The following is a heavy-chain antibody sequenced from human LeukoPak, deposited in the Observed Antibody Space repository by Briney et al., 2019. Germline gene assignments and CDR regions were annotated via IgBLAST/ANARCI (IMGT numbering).Heavy chain of an antibody. CDR2: ITAYNGNT. J-gene: IGHJ5*02. CDR3: ARGRSSSSLRYNWFDP. D-gene: IGHD6-13*01. Sequence: ASVKGSSKASGYTFTSYGISWVRQAPGQGLDWMGWITAYNGNTNYAQKLQGRVTVTTDTSTSTAYMELRSLRSDDTAVYYCARGRSSSSLRYNWFDPWGQGTLVTVSS. V-gene: IGHV1-18*01. CDR1: GYTFTSYG.